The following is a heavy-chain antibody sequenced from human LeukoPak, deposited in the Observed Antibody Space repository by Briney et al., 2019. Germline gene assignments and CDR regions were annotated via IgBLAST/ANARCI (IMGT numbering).Heavy chain of an antibody. Sequence: GGSLRLPCTASGFTFRSYWMSWVRQAPGKGLEWVANINQHGSEKYYVDSVKGRLTISRDNAKNSLFLQLNSLGAEDTAVYYCARNVDAFDIWGQGTMVTVSS. V-gene: IGHV3-7*01. CDR3: ARNVDAFDI. CDR1: GFTFRSYW. J-gene: IGHJ3*02. CDR2: INQHGSEK.